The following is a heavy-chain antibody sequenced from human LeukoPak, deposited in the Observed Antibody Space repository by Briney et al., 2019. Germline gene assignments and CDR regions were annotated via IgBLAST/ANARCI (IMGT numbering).Heavy chain of an antibody. J-gene: IGHJ3*02. V-gene: IGHV3-21*01. CDR1: GFTFSSYS. Sequence: GGSLRLSCAASGFTFSSYSMNWVRQAPGKGLEWVSSINSSSSYIYYADSVKGRFTISSDNAKTPFHLQMNRLRAEDTAVYYCARARGLLGAFDIWGQGAMGSVSS. D-gene: IGHD1-26*01. CDR2: INSSSSYI. CDR3: ARARGLLGAFDI.